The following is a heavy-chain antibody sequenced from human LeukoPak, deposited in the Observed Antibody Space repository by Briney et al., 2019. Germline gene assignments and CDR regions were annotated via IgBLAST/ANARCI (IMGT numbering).Heavy chain of an antibody. D-gene: IGHD3-10*01. J-gene: IGHJ4*02. Sequence: PGRSLRLSCAASGFIFSSYGMHWVRQAPGKGLEWVAVVSYDGSSKYYADSVKGRFTISRDNSKNTLYLQMNSLRAEDTAVYHCTKEHYYGSGSYPEYWGQGVQVTVSS. CDR3: TKEHYYGSGSYPEY. CDR2: VSYDGSSK. V-gene: IGHV3-30*18. CDR1: GFIFSSYG.